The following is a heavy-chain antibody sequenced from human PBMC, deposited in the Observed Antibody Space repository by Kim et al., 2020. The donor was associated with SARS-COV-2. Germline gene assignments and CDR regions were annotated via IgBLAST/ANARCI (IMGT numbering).Heavy chain of an antibody. CDR2: IHHNGIT. J-gene: IGHJ4*02. CDR1: RGFISEYY. D-gene: IGHD1-26*01. V-gene: IGHV4-59*01. CDR3: ANKRADRGGFIEA. Sequence: SETLSLTCTVSRGFISEYYWSWIRQAPGKGLEWIGYIHHNGITNYNPSFKSRASISINLSKNQFSFNLNSVTTADTAVYYCANKRADRGGFIEAWGQGSL.